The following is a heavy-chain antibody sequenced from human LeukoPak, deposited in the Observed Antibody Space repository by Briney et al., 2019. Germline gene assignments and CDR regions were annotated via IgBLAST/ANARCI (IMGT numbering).Heavy chain of an antibody. CDR1: GVSISSGGYY. V-gene: IGHV4-31*03. Sequence: PSETLSLTCTVSGVSISSGGYYWSWIRQHPGKGLEWIGYIYYSGSTYYNPSLKSRVTISVDTSKNQFSLKLSSVTAADTAVYYCASLPLDSSWSYQLIDYWGQGTLVTVSS. CDR2: IYYSGST. J-gene: IGHJ4*02. D-gene: IGHD6-13*01. CDR3: ASLPLDSSWSYQLIDY.